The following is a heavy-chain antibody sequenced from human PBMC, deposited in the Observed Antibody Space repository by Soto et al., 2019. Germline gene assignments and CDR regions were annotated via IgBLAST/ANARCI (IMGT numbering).Heavy chain of an antibody. J-gene: IGHJ4*02. CDR1: GYTFSNYY. V-gene: IGHV1-46*01. Sequence: ASVKVSCKASGYTFSNYYMHWVRQAPGQGLEWMGGINPNGDTTYYAQKFLGRLTVTRDTSTSTVYMELSSLRSDDTAVYYCAREGATAAKIFDYRAQRTLVTGSS. CDR3: AREGATAAKIFDY. D-gene: IGHD2-2*01. CDR2: INPNGDTT.